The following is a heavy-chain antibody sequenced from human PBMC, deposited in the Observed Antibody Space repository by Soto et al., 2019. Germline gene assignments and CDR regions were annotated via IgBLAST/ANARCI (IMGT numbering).Heavy chain of an antibody. CDR3: ARHRDYSLDY. V-gene: IGHV3-7*03. CDR2: IKQDGTEE. CDR1: GFSFNIYW. J-gene: IGHJ4*02. D-gene: IGHD4-4*01. Sequence: GGSLRLSCAASGFSFNIYWMTWVRQAPGRGLEWVANIKQDGTEEYSVDSVKGRFTVSRDNAKNSVYLQMNSLSAEDTAVYYCARHRDYSLDYWGQGTRVTVSS.